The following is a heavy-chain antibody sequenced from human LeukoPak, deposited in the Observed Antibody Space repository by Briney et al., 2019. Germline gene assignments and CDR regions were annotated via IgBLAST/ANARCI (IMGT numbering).Heavy chain of an antibody. CDR1: GGSISSYH. Sequence: SETLSLTCTVSGGSISSYHWSWIRQPPGKGLEWIGYIYESETTNFNPSLKSRVTISIDTSKNQLSLKLSSATAADTAMYYCARDQRYDSSGSVYYYYGMDVWGQGTPVTVSS. V-gene: IGHV4-59*01. CDR3: ARDQRYDSSGSVYYYYGMDV. CDR2: IYESETT. J-gene: IGHJ6*02. D-gene: IGHD3-22*01.